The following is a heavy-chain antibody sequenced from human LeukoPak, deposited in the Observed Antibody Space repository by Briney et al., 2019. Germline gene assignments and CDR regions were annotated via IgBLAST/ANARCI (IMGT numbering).Heavy chain of an antibody. D-gene: IGHD5-24*01. CDR3: AKWLRVATTYFDY. J-gene: IGHJ4*02. CDR1: GFTFSGSA. Sequence: GGSLRLSCAASGFTFSGSAMHWVRQASGKGLEWVGHIRRESNSYATVYSASVKGRFTISRDDSKNTAYLQMNSLKTEDTAEYYCAKWLRVATTYFDYWGQGALVTVSS. CDR2: IRRESNSYAT. V-gene: IGHV3-73*01.